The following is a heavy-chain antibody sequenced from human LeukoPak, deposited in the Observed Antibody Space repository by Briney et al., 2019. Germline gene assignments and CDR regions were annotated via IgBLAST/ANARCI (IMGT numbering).Heavy chain of an antibody. CDR3: ASDYYDSSSYYQY. D-gene: IGHD3-22*01. CDR1: GYTFTGYY. V-gene: IGHV1-2*02. Sequence: ASVKVSCKASGYTFTGYYMHWVRQAPGQGLEWMGWINPNRGGTNYAQKFQGRVTMTRDTSISTAYMELSRLRSDDTAVYYCASDYYDSSSYYQYWGQGTLVTVSS. CDR2: INPNRGGT. J-gene: IGHJ4*02.